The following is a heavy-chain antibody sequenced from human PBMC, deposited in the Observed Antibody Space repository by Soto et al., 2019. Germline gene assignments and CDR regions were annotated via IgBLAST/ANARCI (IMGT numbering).Heavy chain of an antibody. CDR3: AALIVVVMYPDY. J-gene: IGHJ4*02. Sequence: GSLRLSCAASGFTFSSYAMSWVRQAPGKGLEWVSAISGSGGSTYYEEYVKGRFTIYRDNSKKTLCLQMNSLIAEYTAVYYCAALIVVVMYPDYWGQGTLVTVSS. CDR1: GFTFSSYA. V-gene: IGHV3-23*01. D-gene: IGHD3-22*01. CDR2: ISGSGGST.